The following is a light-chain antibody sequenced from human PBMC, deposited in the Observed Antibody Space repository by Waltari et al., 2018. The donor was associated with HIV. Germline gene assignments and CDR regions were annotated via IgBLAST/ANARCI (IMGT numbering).Light chain of an antibody. V-gene: IGLV4-69*01. CDR3: QTWDTGIVV. CDR2: VNGDGSH. CDR1: SGHSTYA. Sequence: QLVLTQSPSASASLGASVKLTCTMSSGHSTYAITWHQQQPQKGPRYLMNVNGDGSHIKGDGIPDRFSGASSGAERYLTISSRQSDDEADYYCQTWDTGIVVFGGGTKLTVL. J-gene: IGLJ2*01.